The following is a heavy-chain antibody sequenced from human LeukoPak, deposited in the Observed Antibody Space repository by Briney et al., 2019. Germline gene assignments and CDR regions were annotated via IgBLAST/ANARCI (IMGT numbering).Heavy chain of an antibody. CDR1: GGTFSIYA. CDR2: IVPIFGTA. Sequence: SVTVSFTSSGGTFSIYAISWVRQAPGQGLEWVGGIVPIFGTANYAQKFQGRVTITADKSTSTAYMELSSLRSEDTAVYYCASIPPSERMGWGQGTLVTVSS. CDR3: ASIPPSERMG. V-gene: IGHV1-69*06. D-gene: IGHD1-1*01. J-gene: IGHJ4*02.